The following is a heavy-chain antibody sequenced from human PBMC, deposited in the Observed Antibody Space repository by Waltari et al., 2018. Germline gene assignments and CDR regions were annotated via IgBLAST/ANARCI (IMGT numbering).Heavy chain of an antibody. CDR2: LSYDGSNK. CDR1: GFIFGTYA. CDR3: ARENRQWLAPEPYYFDY. D-gene: IGHD6-19*01. Sequence: QVQLVESGGGVVQPVRSLRLSCAASGFIFGTYAMHRVRQAPGKGLEWVAVLSYDGSNKYYADSLKGRFTISRDNSNNTLYLQMNTLTPEDTAVYFCARENRQWLAPEPYYFDYWGLGTLVTVTS. J-gene: IGHJ4*02. V-gene: IGHV3-30*04.